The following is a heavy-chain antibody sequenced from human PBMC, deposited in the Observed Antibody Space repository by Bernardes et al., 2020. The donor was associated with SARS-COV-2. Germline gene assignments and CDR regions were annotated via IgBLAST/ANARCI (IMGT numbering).Heavy chain of an antibody. Sequence: ASVKVSCKASGYTFTSYVISWVRQAPGQGLEWMGWVSTYSINSDYAPKLQGRVTMTTDTSTSTAYMELRSLTSDDTAMYYCAREGLPDYWGQGTLVTVSS. CDR2: VSTYSINS. CDR1: GYTFTSYV. J-gene: IGHJ4*02. V-gene: IGHV1-18*04. CDR3: AREGLPDY. D-gene: IGHD4-17*01.